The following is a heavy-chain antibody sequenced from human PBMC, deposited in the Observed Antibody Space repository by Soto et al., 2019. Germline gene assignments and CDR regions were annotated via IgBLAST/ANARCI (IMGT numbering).Heavy chain of an antibody. V-gene: IGHV3-15*07. CDR1: GFIFSNAW. Sequence: PGGSLRLSCAVSGFIFSNAWINWVRQAPGKGLEWVGRIKSKADGGTTDFAAPVKGRFAISRDDSKNMMYMEMSSLRTEDTAVYCCTTDSYINMPIVRSDYWGHGTLVSGSS. CDR2: IKSKADGGTT. CDR3: TTDSYINMPIVRSDY. D-gene: IGHD2-2*01. J-gene: IGHJ4*01.